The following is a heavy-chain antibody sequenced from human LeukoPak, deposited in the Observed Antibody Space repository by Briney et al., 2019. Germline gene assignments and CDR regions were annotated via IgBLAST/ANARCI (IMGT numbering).Heavy chain of an antibody. V-gene: IGHV4-59*01. CDR3: ARRYVDIVATDAFDI. Sequence: SETLSLTCTVSGGSISSYYWSWIRQPPGKGLEWIGYIYYSGSTNYNPSLKSRVTISVDTSKNHFSLKLSSVTAAETAVYYCARRYVDIVATDAFDIWGQGTMVTVSS. CDR2: IYYSGST. CDR1: GGSISSYY. D-gene: IGHD5-12*01. J-gene: IGHJ3*02.